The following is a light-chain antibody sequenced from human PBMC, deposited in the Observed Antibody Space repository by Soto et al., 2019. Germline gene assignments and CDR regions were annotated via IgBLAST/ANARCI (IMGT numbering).Light chain of an antibody. CDR2: GAS. CDR1: QSVSSY. V-gene: IGKV3-15*01. Sequence: EIVMTQSPATLSVSPGERATLSCRASQSVSSYLAWYQQKPGQAPRPLISGASTRATGVPARISGSGSGTEFTLTINSLQSEDFAVYYCQQYSDWTSITFGQGTRLEIK. CDR3: QQYSDWTSIT. J-gene: IGKJ5*01.